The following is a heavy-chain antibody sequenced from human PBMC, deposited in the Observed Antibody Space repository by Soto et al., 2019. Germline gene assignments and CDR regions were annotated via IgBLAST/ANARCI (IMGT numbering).Heavy chain of an antibody. J-gene: IGHJ4*02. D-gene: IGHD4-17*01. Sequence: GASVKVSCKASGGTFSGYAISWVRQAPGQGLEWMGGIIPIFGTANYAQKFQGRVTITADESTSTAYMELSSLRSEDTAMYYCASGIPLTTVVPAYFDYWGQGTLVTVSS. CDR2: IIPIFGTA. V-gene: IGHV1-69*13. CDR3: ASGIPLTTVVPAYFDY. CDR1: GGTFSGYA.